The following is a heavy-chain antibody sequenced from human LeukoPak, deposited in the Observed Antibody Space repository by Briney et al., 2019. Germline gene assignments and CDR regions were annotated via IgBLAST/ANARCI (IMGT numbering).Heavy chain of an antibody. D-gene: IGHD5-18*01. J-gene: IGHJ5*01. CDR3: ARGIQYNWFDS. CDR2: ISSSSGTI. V-gene: IGHV3-48*04. Sequence: GGSLRLSCAASGFTFSSYTMNWVRQAPGKGLEWVSYISSSSGTIYYADSVKGRFTISRDNAKNSLYLQMNSLRAEDTAVYYCARGIQYNWFDSWGQGTLATVSS. CDR1: GFTFSSYT.